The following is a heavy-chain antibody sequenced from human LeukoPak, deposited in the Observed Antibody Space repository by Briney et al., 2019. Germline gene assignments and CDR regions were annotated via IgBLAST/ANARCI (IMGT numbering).Heavy chain of an antibody. CDR3: ARGPSPHDYGDYGAANYYYMDV. Sequence: ASVKVSCKASGGTFSSYAISWVRRAPGQGLEWMGGIIPIFGTANYAQKFQGRVTITADKSTSTAYMELSSQRSEDTAVYYCARGPSPHDYGDYGAANYYYMDVWGKGTTVTVSS. D-gene: IGHD4-17*01. CDR1: GGTFSSYA. V-gene: IGHV1-69*06. CDR2: IIPIFGTA. J-gene: IGHJ6*03.